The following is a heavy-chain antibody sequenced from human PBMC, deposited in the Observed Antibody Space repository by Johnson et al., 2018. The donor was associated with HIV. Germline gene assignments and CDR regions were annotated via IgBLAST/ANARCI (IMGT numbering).Heavy chain of an antibody. D-gene: IGHD1-26*01. Sequence: QEQLVESGGGVVQPGRSLRLSCAASGFAFSNFAMHWVRQAPGKGLEWVAVTSYDGTHNYYADSVKGRFTISRDNAKNTLHLQMNSLRAEDTAVYYCAREGSGIAGGGAFDIWCQGTMVTVSS. CDR1: GFAFSNFA. V-gene: IGHV3-30*03. CDR3: AREGSGIAGGGAFDI. J-gene: IGHJ3*02. CDR2: TSYDGTHN.